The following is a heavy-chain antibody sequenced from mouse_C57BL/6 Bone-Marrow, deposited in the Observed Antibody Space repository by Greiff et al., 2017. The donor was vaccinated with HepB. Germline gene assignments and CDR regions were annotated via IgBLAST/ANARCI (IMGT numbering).Heavy chain of an antibody. CDR1: GYTFTSYW. V-gene: IGHV1-61*01. Sequence: QVQLKQPGAELVRPGSSVKLSCKASGYTFTSYWMDWVKQRPGQGLEWIGNIYPSDSETHYNQKFKDKATLTVDKSSSTAYMQLSSLTSEDSAVYYCARQASTVVARNYFDYWGQGTTLTVSS. CDR2: IYPSDSET. D-gene: IGHD1-1*01. CDR3: ARQASTVVARNYFDY. J-gene: IGHJ2*01.